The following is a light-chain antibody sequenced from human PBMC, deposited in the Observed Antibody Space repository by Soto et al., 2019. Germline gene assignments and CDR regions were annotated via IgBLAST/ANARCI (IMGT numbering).Light chain of an antibody. Sequence: QSVLTQPASVSGSPGQSITISCTGASSDVGGYNYVSWYQQHPGKAPKVMIYDVRNRPSGLSNRFSGSKSGNTASLTISGLQAEDEADYYCASSTSRSTLVFGGGTKLTVL. CDR1: SSDVGGYNY. J-gene: IGLJ2*01. V-gene: IGLV2-14*03. CDR3: ASSTSRSTLV. CDR2: DVR.